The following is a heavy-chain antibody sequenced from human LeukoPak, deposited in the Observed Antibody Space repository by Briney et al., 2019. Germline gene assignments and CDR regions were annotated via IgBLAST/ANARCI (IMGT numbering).Heavy chain of an antibody. V-gene: IGHV3-21*01. J-gene: IGHJ4*02. D-gene: IGHD3-16*01. CDR3: IRDLFDDYSLDY. CDR2: INSDSSLM. Sequence: GGSLRLSCAASGFTFSSYSMNWVRQAPGKGLEWVSSINSDSSLMYYAESVKGRFTISRDNARNSLYLQMSSLRVEDTAVYYCIRDLFDDYSLDYWGQGTLVTVSS. CDR1: GFTFSSYS.